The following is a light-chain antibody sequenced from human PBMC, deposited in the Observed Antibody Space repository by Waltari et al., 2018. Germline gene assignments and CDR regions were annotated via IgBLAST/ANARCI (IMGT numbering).Light chain of an antibody. CDR3: QVWDSSTDSVV. CDR2: DNS. CDR1: NIGRKS. Sequence: SYELTQPPSLSVAPGQTARVPCGGNNIGRKSVPGNQQKPGRAPVLVAYDNSVGPSGIPERFSGSNSGNTATLTINRVEAGDEADYFCQVWDSSTDSVVFGGGTKLAVL. J-gene: IGLJ2*01. V-gene: IGLV3-21*02.